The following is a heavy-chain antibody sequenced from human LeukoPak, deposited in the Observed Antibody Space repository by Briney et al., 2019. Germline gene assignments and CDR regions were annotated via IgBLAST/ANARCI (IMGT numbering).Heavy chain of an antibody. D-gene: IGHD3-10*01. CDR3: ASSYYYGSGSYYRKDYYYYMDV. CDR2: IDHSGTT. J-gene: IGHJ6*03. CDR1: GASFRNYY. V-gene: IGHV4-34*01. Sequence: SETLSLTCAVYGASFRNYYWSWIRQTPGKGLEWIGEIDHSGTTNYNPSLKSRVTISLDTSKNQFSLKLSSVTAADTAVYYCASSYYYGSGSYYRKDYYYYMDVWGKGTTVTISS.